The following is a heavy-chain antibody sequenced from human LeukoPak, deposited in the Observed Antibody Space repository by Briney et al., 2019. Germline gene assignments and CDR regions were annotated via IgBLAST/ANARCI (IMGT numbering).Heavy chain of an antibody. J-gene: IGHJ4*02. Sequence: GGSLRLSCAASGFTFSSYGMHWVRQAPGKGLEWVAVISYDGSNKYYADSVKGRFTISRDNSKNTLYLQMNTLRAEDTAVYYCAKGYDYYDSSGYPLWGQGTLVTVSS. CDR1: GFTFSSYG. CDR3: AKGYDYYDSSGYPL. CDR2: ISYDGSNK. V-gene: IGHV3-30*18. D-gene: IGHD3-22*01.